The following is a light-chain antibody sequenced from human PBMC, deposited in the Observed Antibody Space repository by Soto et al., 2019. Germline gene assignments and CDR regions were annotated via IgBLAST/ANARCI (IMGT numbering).Light chain of an antibody. V-gene: IGKV1-5*03. Sequence: DIRMTQSPSTLSASVGGIVTITCRASHSVSPWLAWYQQKPGQAPKLLIYRTSSLQNGVPARFSVRGSGTDFFLTISNLQPDDFSTYYCQQYSSSSTFGQGTRVELK. CDR2: RTS. J-gene: IGKJ1*01. CDR1: HSVSPW. CDR3: QQYSSSST.